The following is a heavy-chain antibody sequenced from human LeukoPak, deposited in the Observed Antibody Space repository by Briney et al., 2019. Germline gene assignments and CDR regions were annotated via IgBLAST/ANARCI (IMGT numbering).Heavy chain of an antibody. CDR2: GDYSGGT. CDR3: AGERGEEYSSGWYKRNYFDN. Sequence: PSETLSLTCTVSGGSISNTNYYWGWIRQPPGKGLEWIASGDYSGGTYYNPSLESRVAISADMSKNQFSLKLASVTGADTAVYYCAGERGEEYSSGWYKRNYFDNWGQGIRVTVSS. D-gene: IGHD6-19*01. CDR1: GGSISNTNYY. V-gene: IGHV4-39*07. J-gene: IGHJ4*02.